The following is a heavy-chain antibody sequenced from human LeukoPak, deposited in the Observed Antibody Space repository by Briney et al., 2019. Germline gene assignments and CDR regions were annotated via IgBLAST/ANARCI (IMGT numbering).Heavy chain of an antibody. Sequence: GGSLRLSCAASGFIFNKAWMNWVRQAPRKGPEWVGRIKSNNDGGTTDYASPVEGRFIISRDDSKNTIYLQMNRLIIDDTAIYYCTPVMVEDRGFWGQGTLVTVSS. CDR2: IKSNNDGGTT. CDR1: GFIFNKAW. CDR3: TPVMVEDRGF. D-gene: IGHD2-21*01. V-gene: IGHV3-15*01. J-gene: IGHJ4*02.